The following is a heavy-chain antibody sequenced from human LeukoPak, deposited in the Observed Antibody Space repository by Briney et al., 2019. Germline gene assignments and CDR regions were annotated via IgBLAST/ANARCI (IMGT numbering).Heavy chain of an antibody. CDR1: GFTLDDFA. D-gene: IGHD2/OR15-2a*01. J-gene: IGHJ4*02. Sequence: GGSLRLSFAASGFTLDDFAMHWVGQAAGKGLEWVSLISGDGGSTYYADSVKGRITISRDNSKNSLYLQMNSLRTEDTALYYCAKDMTPGSDSSTSFDYWGQGTLVTVSS. CDR2: ISGDGGST. CDR3: AKDMTPGSDSSTSFDY. V-gene: IGHV3-43*02.